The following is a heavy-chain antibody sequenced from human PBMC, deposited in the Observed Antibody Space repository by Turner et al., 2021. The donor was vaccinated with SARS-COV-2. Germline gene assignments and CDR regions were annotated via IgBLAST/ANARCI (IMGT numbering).Heavy chain of an antibody. D-gene: IGHD6-13*01. V-gene: IGHV4-31*03. Sequence: QVQLQESGPGLVKPSQTLSLTCTVSGGSISSGGYYWSWIRQHPGKGLEWIGHIYNSGNTYYTPSLKSRVTISVDSSKNQFSLKLSSVTAADTAVYFCARSSTSSNRFDYWGQGTLVTVSS. CDR3: ARSSTSSNRFDY. J-gene: IGHJ4*02. CDR1: GGSISSGGYY. CDR2: IYNSGNT.